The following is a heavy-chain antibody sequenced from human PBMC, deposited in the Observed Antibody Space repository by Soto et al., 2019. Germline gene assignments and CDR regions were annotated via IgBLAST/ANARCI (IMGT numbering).Heavy chain of an antibody. D-gene: IGHD3-16*01. J-gene: IGHJ4*02. CDR1: GYSFSSYW. Sequence: LGESLKISCKGSGYSFSSYWIGWVRQMPGKGLEWMGIIFPSDSDTKYRPSFQGQVTISADLSISTAYLQWSSLKASDTAIYYCATPYLNYAYWGQGTLVTVSS. V-gene: IGHV5-51*01. CDR2: IFPSDSDT. CDR3: ATPYLNYAY.